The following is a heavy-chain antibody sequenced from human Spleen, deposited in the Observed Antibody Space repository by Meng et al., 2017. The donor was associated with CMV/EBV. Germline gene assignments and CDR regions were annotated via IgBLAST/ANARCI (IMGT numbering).Heavy chain of an antibody. J-gene: IGHJ4*02. Sequence: GESLKISCAASGFSFSTYSMNWVRQAPGKGLEWVAFTRYDGIKKYYIDSVEGRFTISRDNSKNTLYLEMNSLGSNDTAIYYCAKDKYQLPYYFDHWGQGTLVTVSS. CDR3: AKDKYQLPYYFDH. D-gene: IGHD2-2*01. V-gene: IGHV3-30*02. CDR1: GFSFSTYS. CDR2: TRYDGIKK.